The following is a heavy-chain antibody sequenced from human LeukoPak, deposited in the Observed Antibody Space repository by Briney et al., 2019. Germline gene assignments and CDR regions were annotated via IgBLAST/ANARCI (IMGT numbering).Heavy chain of an antibody. Sequence: GGSLRLSCAASGFTFSNYAMSWVRQAPGKGLEWVSAISGSGGSTYYADSVKGRFTISRDNSKNTLYLQMNSLRAEDTAVYYCATPQVLRYFDWLSHRNFDYWGQGTLVTVSS. V-gene: IGHV3-23*01. J-gene: IGHJ4*02. CDR3: ATPQVLRYFDWLSHRNFDY. CDR2: ISGSGGST. CDR1: GFTFSNYA. D-gene: IGHD3-9*01.